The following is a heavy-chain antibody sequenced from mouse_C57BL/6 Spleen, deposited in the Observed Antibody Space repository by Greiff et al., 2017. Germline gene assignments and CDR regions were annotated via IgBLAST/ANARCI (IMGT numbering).Heavy chain of an antibody. CDR3: ARGATSWYFDV. J-gene: IGHJ1*03. CDR2: IHPDSGST. V-gene: IGHV1-64*01. CDR1: GYTFTSYW. Sequence: VPLQQPGAELVKPGASVKLSCKASGYTFTSYWMHWVKQRPGQGLGWIGMIHPDSGSTNYNEKFKSKATLTVDKSSSTAYMQLRSLTSEDSAVYYCARGATSWYFDVWGTGTTVTVSS.